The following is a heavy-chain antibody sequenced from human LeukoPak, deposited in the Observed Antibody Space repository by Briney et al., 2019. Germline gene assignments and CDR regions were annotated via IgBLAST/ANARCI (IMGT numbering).Heavy chain of an antibody. Sequence: GGSLRLSCAASGFTFSSYWMTWVRQAPGKGLEWVANINEDGSVKNYMDSVKGRFTISRDNAENSLYLQMNSLRAEDTAVYYCARDFSPYCGGDCYFDAFDIWGQGTMVTVSS. D-gene: IGHD2-21*01. CDR1: GFTFSSYW. CDR3: ARDFSPYCGGDCYFDAFDI. CDR2: INEDGSVK. V-gene: IGHV3-7*01. J-gene: IGHJ3*02.